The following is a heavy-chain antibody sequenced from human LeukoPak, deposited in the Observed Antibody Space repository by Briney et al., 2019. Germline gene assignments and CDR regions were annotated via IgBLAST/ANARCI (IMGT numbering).Heavy chain of an antibody. Sequence: GGSLRLSCAASGFIFSSYSINWVRQAPGKGLEWVSFISSSSTYIYYADSVKGRFTISRDNAKNSLYLQMNSLRAEDTAVYYCAREGAYGDYPLDYWGQGTLVTVSS. D-gene: IGHD4-17*01. CDR1: GFIFSSYS. CDR3: AREGAYGDYPLDY. J-gene: IGHJ4*02. V-gene: IGHV3-21*01. CDR2: ISSSSTYI.